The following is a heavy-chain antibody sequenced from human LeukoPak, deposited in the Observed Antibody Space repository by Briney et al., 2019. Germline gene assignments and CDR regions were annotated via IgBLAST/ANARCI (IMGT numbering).Heavy chain of an antibody. V-gene: IGHV4-39*01. CDR3: ASPTLYSIPESYYYGMDV. Sequence: PSETLSLTCTVSGGSISSSSYSWGWIRQPPGQGLEWIGSIYYSGSTYYNPSLKSRVTISVDTSKNQFSLKLSSVTAADTAVYYCASPTLYSIPESYYYGMDVWGQGTTVTVSS. J-gene: IGHJ6*02. CDR2: IYYSGST. CDR1: GGSISSSSYS. D-gene: IGHD6-6*01.